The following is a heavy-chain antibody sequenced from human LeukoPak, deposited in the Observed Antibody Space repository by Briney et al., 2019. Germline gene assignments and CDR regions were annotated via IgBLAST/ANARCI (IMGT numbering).Heavy chain of an antibody. CDR3: ARLPTWIQPSLGDYYYGMDV. Sequence: GESLKISCKGSGYSFTSYWIGWVRQMPGKGLEWMGIIYPGDSDTRYSPSFQGQVTISADKSISTAYLQWSSLKASDTAMYYCARLPTWIQPSLGDYYYGMDVWGQGTTVTVSS. V-gene: IGHV5-51*01. CDR1: GYSFTSYW. J-gene: IGHJ6*02. D-gene: IGHD5-18*01. CDR2: IYPGDSDT.